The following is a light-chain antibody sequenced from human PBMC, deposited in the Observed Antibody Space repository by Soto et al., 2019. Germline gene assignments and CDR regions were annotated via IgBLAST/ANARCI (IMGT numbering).Light chain of an antibody. J-gene: IGKJ4*01. CDR2: EAS. CDR3: QQRSNWPPT. Sequence: EIVLTQSPATLSLSPGERATLSCRASQSVSSFLAWYHQKPGQAPRLLIYEASNRATGIPARFSGSGSGTDFTLTVSSLEPEDFAVYYCQQRSNWPPTFGGGTKVEIK. V-gene: IGKV3-11*01. CDR1: QSVSSF.